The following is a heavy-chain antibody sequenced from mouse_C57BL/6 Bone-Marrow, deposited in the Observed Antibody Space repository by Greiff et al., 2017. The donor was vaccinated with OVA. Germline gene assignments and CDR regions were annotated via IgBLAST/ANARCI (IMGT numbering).Heavy chain of an antibody. D-gene: IGHD1-1*01. CDR3: SLVVADAMDY. J-gene: IGHJ4*01. CDR1: GFTFSDAW. V-gene: IGHV6-6*01. Sequence: EVQGVESGGGLVQPGGSMKLSCAASGFTFSDAWMDWVRQSPEKGLEWVAEIRNKANNHATYYAESVKGRFTISRDDSKSSVYLQMNSLRAEDTGIYYCSLVVADAMDYWGQGTSVTVSS. CDR2: IRNKANNHAT.